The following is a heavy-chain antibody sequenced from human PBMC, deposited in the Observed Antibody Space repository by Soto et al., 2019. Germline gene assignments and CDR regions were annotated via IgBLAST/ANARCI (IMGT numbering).Heavy chain of an antibody. V-gene: IGHV1-69*01. CDR1: GGNFRLYA. D-gene: IGHD2-2*01. J-gene: IGHJ1*01. CDR2: IITMLGSA. CDR3: AREGSISGSSVHIHD. Sequence: QVQLVQSWTAVKKPGSSVKVSCTASGGNFRLYAISSVRQAPGQGLEWMGQIITMLGSATYAQKFQVRVTIAAYESTSTGDVERRSLRSDDTAVYYCAREGSISGSSVHIHDWGQGTLVTVSS.